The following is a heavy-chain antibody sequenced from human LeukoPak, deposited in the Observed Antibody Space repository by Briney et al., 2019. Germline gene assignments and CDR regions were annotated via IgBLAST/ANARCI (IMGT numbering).Heavy chain of an antibody. J-gene: IGHJ3*02. V-gene: IGHV1-8*03. Sequence: ASVKVSCKASGYTFTSYDINWVRQATGQGLEWMGWINPNSGNTGYAQKFQGRVTITRNTSISTAYMELSSLRSEDTAVYYCARLMVGDAFDIWGQGTMVTVSS. CDR2: INPNSGNT. CDR1: GYTFTSYD. D-gene: IGHD3-10*02. CDR3: ARLMVGDAFDI.